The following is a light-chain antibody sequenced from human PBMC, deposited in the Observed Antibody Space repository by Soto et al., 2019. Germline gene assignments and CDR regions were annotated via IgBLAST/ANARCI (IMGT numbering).Light chain of an antibody. Sequence: QSALTQPASVSGSPGQSITISCTGTSSDVGGYNYVSWYQQHPGKAPKLIIYEVSNRPPGVSSRLSGSKSGNTASLTISGLQAEDEADYHCSSFTSSSTAVFGGGTQLTVL. CDR1: SSDVGGYNY. CDR2: EVS. CDR3: SSFTSSSTAV. V-gene: IGLV2-14*01. J-gene: IGLJ7*01.